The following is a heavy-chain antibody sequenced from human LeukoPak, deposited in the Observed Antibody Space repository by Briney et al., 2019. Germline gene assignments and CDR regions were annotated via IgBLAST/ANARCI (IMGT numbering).Heavy chain of an antibody. CDR2: LFYSGST. CDR3: ATVAVIRGVTYFDY. V-gene: IGHV4-59*01. J-gene: IGHJ4*02. Sequence: SETPSLTCTVSGGPISSYYWSWIPQRPGKGLEWFAYLFYSGSTDYNPSLESRVTISVDTSKNQFSLKLRSVTAADTAVYYCATVAVIRGVTYFDYWGQGTLVTVSS. D-gene: IGHD3-10*01. CDR1: GGPISSYY.